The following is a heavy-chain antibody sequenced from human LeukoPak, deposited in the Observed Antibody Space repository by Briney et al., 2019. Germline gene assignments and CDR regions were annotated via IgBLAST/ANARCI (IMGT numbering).Heavy chain of an antibody. V-gene: IGHV3-30*04. D-gene: IGHD2-21*02. Sequence: PGGSLRLSCAGSGFTFSNYAMSWVRQAPGKGLEWLALISFDGSNKYYADSVKGRFTISRDNSKNTLHLQMNSLRPEDTAVYYCARDSCGGGCYDAFDIWGQGTMVTVSS. CDR2: ISFDGSNK. CDR3: ARDSCGGGCYDAFDI. CDR1: GFTFSNYA. J-gene: IGHJ3*02.